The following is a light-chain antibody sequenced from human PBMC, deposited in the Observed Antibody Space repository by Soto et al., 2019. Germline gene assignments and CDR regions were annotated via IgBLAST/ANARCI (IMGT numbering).Light chain of an antibody. Sequence: DIQMTQSPSSLSASVGDRVTITCQASQDISMYLNWYQQKPGKAPNLLIYDATNLAAGVPSRFSGGGSGKHFTFTISSLQPDDIATYYCQQYDNLPLMYTFGQGTKLEIK. J-gene: IGKJ2*01. CDR2: DAT. CDR3: QQYDNLPLMYT. V-gene: IGKV1-33*01. CDR1: QDISMY.